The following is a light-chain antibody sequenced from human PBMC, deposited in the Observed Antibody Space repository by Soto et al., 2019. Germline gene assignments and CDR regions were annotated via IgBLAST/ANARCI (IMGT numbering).Light chain of an antibody. CDR3: QSYDSSLSGLV. Sequence: QSALTQPPSASGSPGQSVTISCTGTSSDVGGYNYVSWYQQHPGKAPKLMISEVSKRPSGVPDRFSGSKSGTSASLAITGLQAEDEADYYCQSYDSSLSGLVFGGGTKLTVL. CDR1: SSDVGGYNY. V-gene: IGLV2-8*01. CDR2: EVS. J-gene: IGLJ2*01.